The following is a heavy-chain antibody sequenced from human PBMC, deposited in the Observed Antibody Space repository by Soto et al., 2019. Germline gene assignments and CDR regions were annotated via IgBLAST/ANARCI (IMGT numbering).Heavy chain of an antibody. CDR3: ASGNHRLLQLWYFDL. D-gene: IGHD5-12*01. CDR2: IIPIFGTV. CDR1: GGTFSNYP. J-gene: IGHJ2*01. V-gene: IGHV1-69*12. Sequence: QVQLVQAGAEVKKPGSSVKVSCKASGGTFSNYPISWVRQAPGQGLEWMGGIIPIFGTVNYAQKFQGRVTITADESTSTAYMELSSLRSEDTAVYYCASGNHRLLQLWYFDLWGRGTLVTVSS.